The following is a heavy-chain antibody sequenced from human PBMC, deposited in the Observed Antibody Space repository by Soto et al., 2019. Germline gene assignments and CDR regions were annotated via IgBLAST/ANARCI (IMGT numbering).Heavy chain of an antibody. CDR1: GFTFSSYA. D-gene: IGHD2-2*01. CDR2: ISGSGGST. V-gene: IGHV3-23*01. CDR3: AKDQSDVVLVPAAAADDPFDI. Sequence: GGSLRLSCAASGFTFSSYAMSWVRQAPGKGLEWVSAISGSGGSTYYADSVKGRFTISRDNSKNTLYPQMNSLRAEDTAVYYCAKDQSDVVLVPAAAADDPFDIWGQGTMVTVSS. J-gene: IGHJ3*02.